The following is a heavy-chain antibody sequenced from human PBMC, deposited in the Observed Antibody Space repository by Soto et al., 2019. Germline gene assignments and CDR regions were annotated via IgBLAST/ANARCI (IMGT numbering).Heavy chain of an antibody. V-gene: IGHV3-23*01. CDR1: GFTFSSYA. J-gene: IGHJ4*02. CDR3: ATGTFNFDS. CDR2: ISGSGGST. Sequence: PGGSLRLSCAASGFTFSSYAMSWVRQAPGKGLEWVSSISGSGGSTYYADSVKGRFIISRDNSKSTLYLQMNSLRAEDTAVYYCATGTFNFDSWGQGTLVTASS.